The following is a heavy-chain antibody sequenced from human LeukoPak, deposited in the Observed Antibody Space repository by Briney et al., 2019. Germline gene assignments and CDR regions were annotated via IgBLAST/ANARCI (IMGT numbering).Heavy chain of an antibody. Sequence: SETLSLTCTASSGSITTSYWDWLRQPPGKGLEWIGYISFSGSTIYNPSLESRVTISRDTSKNQFFLKLSSLTAADTAVYCCAREGGFYRPLDYSGQGTLVTVSS. CDR2: ISFSGST. V-gene: IGHV4-59*01. CDR1: SGSITTSY. J-gene: IGHJ4*02. CDR3: AREGGFYRPLDY. D-gene: IGHD2/OR15-2a*01.